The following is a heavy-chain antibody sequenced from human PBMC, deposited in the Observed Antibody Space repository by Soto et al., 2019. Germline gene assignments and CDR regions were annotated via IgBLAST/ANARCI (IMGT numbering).Heavy chain of an antibody. Sequence: PGGSLRLSCAASGFTFSDYYMSWIRQAPGKGLEWVSYISSSGSTIYYADSVKGRFTISRDNAKNSLYLQMNSLRAEDTAVYYCARTPAEVVPELIADWGQGTLVTVSS. D-gene: IGHD2-2*01. CDR1: GFTFSDYY. CDR3: ARTPAEVVPELIAD. J-gene: IGHJ4*02. CDR2: ISSSGSTI. V-gene: IGHV3-11*01.